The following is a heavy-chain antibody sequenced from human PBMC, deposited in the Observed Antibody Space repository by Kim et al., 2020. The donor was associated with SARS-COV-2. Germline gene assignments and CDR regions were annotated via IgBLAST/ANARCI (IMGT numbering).Heavy chain of an antibody. CDR3: TTVKRS. V-gene: IGHV3-15*01. CDR2: TEGGTT. J-gene: IGHJ4*02. Sequence: TEGGTTDYAAPVKGRFTISRDDSKNTLYLQMNSLKTEDTAVYYCTTVKRSWGQGTLVTVSS.